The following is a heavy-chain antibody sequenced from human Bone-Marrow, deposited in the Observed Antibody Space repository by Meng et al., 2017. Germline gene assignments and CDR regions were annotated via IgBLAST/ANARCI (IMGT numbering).Heavy chain of an antibody. CDR1: GFTVSSNE. Sequence: GESLKISCAASGFTVSSNEMSWVRQAPGKGLEWVSSISGGSTYYADSVKGRFTISRDNSKNTLYLQMNSLRAEDTAVYYCATMANYDSSGYYYSHYGMDVWGQGTTVTVSS. CDR3: ATMANYDSSGYYYSHYGMDV. V-gene: IGHV3-38-3*01. D-gene: IGHD3-22*01. CDR2: ISGGST. J-gene: IGHJ6*02.